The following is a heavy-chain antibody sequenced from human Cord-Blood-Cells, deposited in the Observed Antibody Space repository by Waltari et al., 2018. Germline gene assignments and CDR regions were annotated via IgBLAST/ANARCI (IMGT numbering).Heavy chain of an antibody. Sequence: EVQLVESGGGLVQPGGSLRLSCAASGFTFSSYWMHWVRQAPGKGLVWVSSIKSDGSSTSYAESGKGRFTISRDNAKNTLYLQMNSLRAEDTAVYYCARGGGSSFDYWGQGTLVTVSS. V-gene: IGHV3-74*01. CDR1: GFTFSSYW. CDR3: ARGGGSSFDY. J-gene: IGHJ4*02. D-gene: IGHD6-6*01. CDR2: IKSDGSST.